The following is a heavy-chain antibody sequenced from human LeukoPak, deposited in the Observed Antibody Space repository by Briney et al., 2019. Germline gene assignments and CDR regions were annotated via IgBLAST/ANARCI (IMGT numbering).Heavy chain of an antibody. CDR3: ARDRLRFLPWDWFDP. Sequence: ASVKVSCKASGYTFTSYGLSWVRQAPGQGLEWMGWISAYNGNTNYAQKFQGGVTMTTDTSTSTAYMELRSLGSDDTAVYYCARDRLRFLPWDWFDPWGQGTLVTVSS. CDR2: ISAYNGNT. D-gene: IGHD3-3*01. CDR1: GYTFTSYG. V-gene: IGHV1-18*01. J-gene: IGHJ5*02.